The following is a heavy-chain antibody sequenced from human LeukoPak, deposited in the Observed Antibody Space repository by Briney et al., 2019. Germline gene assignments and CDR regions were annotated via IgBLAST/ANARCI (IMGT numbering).Heavy chain of an antibody. D-gene: IGHD2-21*02. CDR1: GFTFSSYA. CDR3: AKDGAYCGGDCYPYYFDY. V-gene: IGHV3-23*01. J-gene: IGHJ4*02. CDR2: ISGSGGST. Sequence: GGSLRLSCAASGFTFSSYAMSWVRQVPGKGLEWVSAISGSGGSTYYADSVKGRFTISRDNSKSTLYLQMNSLRAEDTAVYYCAKDGAYCGGDCYPYYFDYWGQGTLVTVSS.